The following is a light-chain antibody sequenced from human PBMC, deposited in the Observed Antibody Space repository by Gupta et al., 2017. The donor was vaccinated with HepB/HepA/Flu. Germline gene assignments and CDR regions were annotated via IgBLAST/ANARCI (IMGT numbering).Light chain of an antibody. V-gene: IGKV2-28*01. Sequence: DIVMTQSPLSLPVTPGEPASISCRSSQSLLHSNGYNYLDWYLQKPGQSPQLLIYLGSNRASGVPDRFSGSGSGTDFTRKISRVEAEDFGVYYCMQALQTPFTFGPGTKVDIK. CDR3: MQALQTPFT. CDR1: QSLLHSNGYNY. CDR2: LGS. J-gene: IGKJ3*01.